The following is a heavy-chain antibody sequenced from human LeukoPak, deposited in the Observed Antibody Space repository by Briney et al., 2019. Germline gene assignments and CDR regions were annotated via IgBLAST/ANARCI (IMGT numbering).Heavy chain of an antibody. CDR2: IHYSGST. Sequence: SETLSLTCTVSGGTISSYYWNWIRQPPGKGLEWIGYIHYSGSTKYNPSLKSRVTISVDTSKNQFSLKLSSVTAADTAVYCCARWYSSGWAFDYWGLGTLVTVSS. D-gene: IGHD6-19*01. CDR1: GGTISSYY. J-gene: IGHJ4*02. CDR3: ARWYSSGWAFDY. V-gene: IGHV4-59*08.